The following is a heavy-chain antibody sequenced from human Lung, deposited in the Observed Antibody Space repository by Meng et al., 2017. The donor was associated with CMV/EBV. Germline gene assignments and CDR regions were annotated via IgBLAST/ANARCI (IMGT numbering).Heavy chain of an antibody. CDR3: ARDPHEGDIVVFPVV. V-gene: IGHV3-21*01. CDR1: GFSFRSYS. D-gene: IGHD2-2*01. CDR2: ISRDSAYI. Sequence: GESLKISCAASGFSFRSYSMNWVRLTPGKGLEWVATISRDSAYIFYADSVKGRFTISRDNAKNSLYLQMNSLRAEDTALYYCARDPHEGDIVVFPVVWCQGTTVTVSS. J-gene: IGHJ6*02.